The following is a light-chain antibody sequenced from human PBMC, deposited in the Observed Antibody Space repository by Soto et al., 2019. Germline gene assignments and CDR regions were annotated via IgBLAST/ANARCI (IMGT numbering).Light chain of an antibody. J-gene: IGKJ4*01. CDR3: QQYDNLPLT. CDR2: DAS. Sequence: DIQVTQSPSSLSAAVGDRVTITFQASRYITNYLHWFQQKPGKAPKLLIYDASILQAGVPSRFSGSGSGIDFTFTISSLQPEDIATYYCQQYDNLPLTFGGGTKVDIK. CDR1: RYITNY. V-gene: IGKV1-33*01.